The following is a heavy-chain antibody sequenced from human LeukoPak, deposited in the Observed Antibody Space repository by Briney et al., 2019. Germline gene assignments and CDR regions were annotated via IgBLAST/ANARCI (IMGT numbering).Heavy chain of an antibody. CDR2: VNWNGGST. D-gene: IGHD6-13*01. V-gene: IGHV3-20*04. Sequence: PGGSLRLSCAASGFTFDDYGMSWVRQAPGKGLEWISGVNWNGGSTGYADSVKGRFTISRDNAKNSLYLQMNSLRAEDTALYYCAKSYSSSWYGAFDIWGQGTMVTVSS. CDR1: GFTFDDYG. CDR3: AKSYSSSWYGAFDI. J-gene: IGHJ3*02.